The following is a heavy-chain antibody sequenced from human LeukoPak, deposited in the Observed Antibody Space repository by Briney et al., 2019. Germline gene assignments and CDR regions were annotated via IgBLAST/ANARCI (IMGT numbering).Heavy chain of an antibody. CDR1: GFTFGSYA. Sequence: GSLRLSCGASGFTFGSYAMSWVRQAPGKGLEWVSTISGSGGSTYYADSVKGRFTISRDNSKNTLYLQMNSLRADDTAVYYCAKHRYCSSPTCYVFDYWGQGTLVTVSS. D-gene: IGHD2-2*01. V-gene: IGHV3-23*01. J-gene: IGHJ4*02. CDR2: ISGSGGST. CDR3: AKHRYCSSPTCYVFDY.